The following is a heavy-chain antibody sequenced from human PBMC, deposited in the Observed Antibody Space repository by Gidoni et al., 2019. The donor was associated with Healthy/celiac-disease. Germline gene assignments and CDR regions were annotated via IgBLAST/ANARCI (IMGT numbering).Heavy chain of an antibody. CDR3: AREPAGGGSAFDI. CDR1: GYTFTSYY. Sequence: QVQLVQSGAEVTKPGASVKVSCTASGYTFTSYYMHWVRQAPGQGLEWMGIINPSGGSTSYAQKFQGRVTMTRDTSTSTVYMELSSLRSEDTAVYYCAREPAGGGSAFDIWGQGTMVTVSS. D-gene: IGHD1-26*01. J-gene: IGHJ3*02. V-gene: IGHV1-46*01. CDR2: INPSGGST.